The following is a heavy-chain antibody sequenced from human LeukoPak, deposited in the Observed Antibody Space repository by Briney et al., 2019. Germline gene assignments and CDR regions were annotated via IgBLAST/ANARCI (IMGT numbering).Heavy chain of an antibody. CDR3: AKTEQDTATRAFDI. J-gene: IGHJ3*02. D-gene: IGHD5-18*01. CDR2: IIGSGGST. V-gene: IGHV3-23*01. CDR1: GFTFSRYA. Sequence: GGSLRLSCAASGFTFSRYAMSWVRQAPGKGVEGVSAIIGSGGSTYYSDSVKGRFTISTDNSKNTLYLQMNSLRAEDTAVYYCAKTEQDTATRAFDIWGQGTMVTVSS.